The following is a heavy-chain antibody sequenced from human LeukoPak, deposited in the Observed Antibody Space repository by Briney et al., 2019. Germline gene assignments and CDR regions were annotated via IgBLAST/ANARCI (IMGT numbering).Heavy chain of an antibody. J-gene: IGHJ5*02. Sequence: ASVKVSCKASGYTFTSYYMHWVRQAPGQGLEWMGIINPSGGSTSYAQKFQGRVTMTRDTSTSTVYMELSSLRSEDTAVYYCARDNRVVTIVRGAPVNWFDPWGQGTLVTVSS. CDR1: GYTFTSYY. D-gene: IGHD3-10*01. CDR3: ARDNRVVTIVRGAPVNWFDP. V-gene: IGHV1-46*01. CDR2: INPSGGST.